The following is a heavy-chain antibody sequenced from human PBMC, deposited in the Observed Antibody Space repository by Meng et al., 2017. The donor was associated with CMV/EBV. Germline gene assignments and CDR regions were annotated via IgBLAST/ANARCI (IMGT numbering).Heavy chain of an antibody. CDR3: PKFEYQLLRYYYYSYYGMDV. V-gene: IGHV3-23*03. D-gene: IGHD2-2*01. CDR1: GFTFSSYA. J-gene: IGHJ6*02. Sequence: GGSLRLSCAASGFTFSSYAMSWVRQAPGKGMEWVSVIYSGGSSTYYADAVKGRFTISRDNSKNTLYLQMNSLRAEDTAVYYCPKFEYQLLRYYYYSYYGMDVWGQGTTVTVSS. CDR2: IYSGGSST.